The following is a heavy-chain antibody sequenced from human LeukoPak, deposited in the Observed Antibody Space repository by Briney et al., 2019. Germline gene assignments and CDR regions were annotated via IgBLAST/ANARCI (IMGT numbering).Heavy chain of an antibody. V-gene: IGHV4-59*08. CDR3: ARHGGYHSPIDY. D-gene: IGHD3-22*01. CDR1: AGSITNYY. CDR2: IYYTGST. J-gene: IGHJ4*02. Sequence: PSETLSLTCTVSAGSITNYYWSWIRQPPGKGLEWIGYIYYTGSTNYNPSLKSRVSMSVDTSKNQFSLKLSSVTAADTAVYYCARHGGYHSPIDYWGQGTLVTVSS.